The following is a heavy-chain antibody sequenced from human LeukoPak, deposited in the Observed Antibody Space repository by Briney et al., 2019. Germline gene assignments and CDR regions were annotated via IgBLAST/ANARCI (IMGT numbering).Heavy chain of an antibody. CDR2: ISGSAVTK. V-gene: IGHV3-23*01. Sequence: GGSLRLSCAASGFTFSHYAMTWVRQSPGKGLEWVSAISGSAVTKHYADSVRGRFTISRDNSKDTLYLQMNSLRAEDTAVYYCAKEGIVVVPAAMAGRYYYYYMDVWGKGTTVTVSS. J-gene: IGHJ6*03. CDR3: AKEGIVVVPAAMAGRYYYYYMDV. CDR1: GFTFSHYA. D-gene: IGHD2-2*01.